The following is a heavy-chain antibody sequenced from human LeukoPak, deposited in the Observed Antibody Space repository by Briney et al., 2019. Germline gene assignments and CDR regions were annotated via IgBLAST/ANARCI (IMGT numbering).Heavy chain of an antibody. J-gene: IGHJ4*02. CDR1: GFTFSSYG. V-gene: IGHV3-33*08. D-gene: IGHD3-9*01. CDR2: IWYDGSNK. CDR3: ARGPMYYDILTGYPHY. Sequence: GGSLRLSCAASGFTFSSYGMHWVRQAPGKGLEWVAVIWYDGSNKYYADSVKGRFTISRDNSKNTLYLQMNSLRAEDTAVYYCARGPMYYDILTGYPHYWGQGTLVTVSS.